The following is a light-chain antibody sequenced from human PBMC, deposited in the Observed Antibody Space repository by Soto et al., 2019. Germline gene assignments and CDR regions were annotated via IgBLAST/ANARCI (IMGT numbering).Light chain of an antibody. CDR1: SSDVGGYNY. V-gene: IGLV2-14*01. Sequence: QSALTQPASVSGSPGQSITISCTGTSSDVGGYNYVSWYQQHPGKAPKLMIYEDSNRPSGVSNRFSGSKSGNTASLTISGLQAEDEADYCCSSYTSSSTLVFGGGTKLTVL. J-gene: IGLJ3*02. CDR2: EDS. CDR3: SSYTSSSTLV.